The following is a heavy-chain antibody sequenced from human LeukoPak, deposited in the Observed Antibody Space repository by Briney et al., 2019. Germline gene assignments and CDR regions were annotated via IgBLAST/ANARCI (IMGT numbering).Heavy chain of an antibody. CDR3: ARDYGGYCGSPTCNLHYYGMDV. J-gene: IGHJ6*02. V-gene: IGHV3-33*01. CDR1: GFTFSGYG. D-gene: IGHD2-2*01. Sequence: GGSLRLSCAGSGFTFSGYGMHWVRQAPGKGLEWVAVIWYDGSSRSYADSVKGRFTISRDNSKTTLYLYMNSLRAEDTAVYYCARDYGGYCGSPTCNLHYYGMDVWGQGTAVTVSS. CDR2: IWYDGSSR.